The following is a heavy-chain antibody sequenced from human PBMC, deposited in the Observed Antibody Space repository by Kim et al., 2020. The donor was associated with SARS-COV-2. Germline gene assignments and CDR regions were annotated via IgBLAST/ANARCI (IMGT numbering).Heavy chain of an antibody. J-gene: IGHJ5*02. Sequence: GGSLRLSCAASGFTFSSYSMNWVRQAPGKGLEWVSSISSSSSYIYYADSVKGRFTISRDNAKNSLYLQMNSLRAEDTAVYYCARERDYGDYVFWFDPWGQGTLVTVSS. CDR3: ARERDYGDYVFWFDP. CDR2: ISSSSSYI. D-gene: IGHD4-17*01. CDR1: GFTFSSYS. V-gene: IGHV3-21*01.